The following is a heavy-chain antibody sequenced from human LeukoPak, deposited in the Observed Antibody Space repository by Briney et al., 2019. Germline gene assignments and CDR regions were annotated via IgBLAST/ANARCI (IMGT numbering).Heavy chain of an antibody. J-gene: IGHJ6*02. D-gene: IGHD3-10*01. V-gene: IGHV4-59*01. CDR1: GGSINSFY. CDR3: ARVRLLWFGEPLHGMDV. Sequence: SETLSLTCTVSGGSINSFYWSWIRQSPGKGLEWIGNIYYSGSTNYDPSLKSRVTISVDTSKNQFSLKLSSVTAADTAVYYCARVRLLWFGEPLHGMDVWGQGTTVTVSS. CDR2: IYYSGST.